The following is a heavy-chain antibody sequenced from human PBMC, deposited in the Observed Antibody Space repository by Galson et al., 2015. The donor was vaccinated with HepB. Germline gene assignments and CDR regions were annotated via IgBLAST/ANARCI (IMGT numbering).Heavy chain of an antibody. CDR2: ISYDGSNK. J-gene: IGHJ4*02. CDR3: AREAPDFWSGYYRTYDY. V-gene: IGHV3-30-3*01. CDR1: GFTFSSYA. Sequence: SLRLSCAASGFTFSSYAMHWVRQAPGKGLEWVAVISYDGSNKYYADSVKGRFTISRDNSKNTLYLQMNSLRAEDTAVYYCAREAPDFWSGYYRTYDYWGQGTLVTVSS. D-gene: IGHD3-3*01.